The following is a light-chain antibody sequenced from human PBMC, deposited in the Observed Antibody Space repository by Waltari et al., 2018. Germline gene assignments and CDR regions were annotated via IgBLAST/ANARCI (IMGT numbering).Light chain of an antibody. CDR1: SNDVGGYNS. V-gene: IGLV2-14*01. CDR3: SSQSSNDVVL. Sequence: QSALTQPASASGSPGQSVTSFCAGTSNDVGGYNSVPWYQEHPGQAPRVIIYDVSDRPSGVSDRFSGSKSGNTASLTISGLQAEDEADYYCSSQSSNDVVLFGGGTKLTVL. J-gene: IGLJ2*01. CDR2: DVS.